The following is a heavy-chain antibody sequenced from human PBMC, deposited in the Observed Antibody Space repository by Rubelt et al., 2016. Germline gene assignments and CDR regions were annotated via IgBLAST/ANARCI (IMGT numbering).Heavy chain of an antibody. V-gene: IGHV1-8*01. D-gene: IGHD2-21*01. J-gene: IGHJ4*02. CDR2: MNPNSVNT. CDR3: AALYSDY. CDR1: GYTFTTND. Sequence: QAQLVQSGAEVKKPGASVKVSCKASGYTFTTNDINWVRQATGQGLEWMGWMNPNSVNTGYEQKFTGRVTMTRNTSISTAYMELSSLRSEETAVYYCAALYSDYWGQGTLLTVSS.